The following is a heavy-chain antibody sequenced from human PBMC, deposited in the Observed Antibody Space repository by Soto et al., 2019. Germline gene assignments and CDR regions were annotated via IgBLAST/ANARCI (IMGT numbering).Heavy chain of an antibody. V-gene: IGHV3-21*01. CDR2: ISSSSSYI. J-gene: IGHJ1*01. CDR3: ASYDTYYYGSSGYYPFQH. Sequence: EVQLVESGGGLVKPGGSLRLSCAASGFTFSSYSMNWVRQAPGKGLEWVSSISSSSSYIYYADSVKGRFTISRDNAKNSLYLQMNSLRAEDTAVYYCASYDTYYYGSSGYYPFQHWGQGTLVTVSS. CDR1: GFTFSSYS. D-gene: IGHD3-22*01.